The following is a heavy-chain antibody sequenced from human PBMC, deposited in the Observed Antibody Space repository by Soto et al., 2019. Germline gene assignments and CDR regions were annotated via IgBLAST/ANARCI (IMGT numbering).Heavy chain of an antibody. D-gene: IGHD5-18*01. CDR2: IIPIFGTA. J-gene: IGHJ5*02. CDR3: ARGRDVDTAMVTRWYWFDP. Sequence: ASVKVSCKASGGTFSSYAISWVRQAPGQGFEWMGGIIPIFGTANYAQKFQGRVTITADESTSTAYMELSSLRSEDTAVYYCARGRDVDTAMVTRWYWFDPWGQGTLVTVSS. CDR1: GGTFSSYA. V-gene: IGHV1-69*13.